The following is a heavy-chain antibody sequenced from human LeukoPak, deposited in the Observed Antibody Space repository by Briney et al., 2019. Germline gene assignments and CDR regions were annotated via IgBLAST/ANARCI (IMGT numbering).Heavy chain of an antibody. CDR2: IRYDGSNK. V-gene: IGHV3-30*02. CDR3: AKDYGTTVVTPFDY. CDR1: GFTFSSYG. D-gene: IGHD4-23*01. J-gene: IGHJ4*02. Sequence: PGGSLRLSCAASGFTFSSYGMHWVRQAPGKGLEWVAFIRYDGSNKYYADSVKGRFTISRDNSKNTLYLQMNSLRAEDTAVYYCAKDYGTTVVTPFDYWGQGTLVTVSS.